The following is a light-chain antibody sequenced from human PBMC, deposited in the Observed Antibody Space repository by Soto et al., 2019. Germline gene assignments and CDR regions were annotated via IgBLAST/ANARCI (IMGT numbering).Light chain of an antibody. CDR2: GAS. V-gene: IGKV3-20*01. J-gene: IGKJ1*01. Sequence: EIVMTQSPATLSVSPGERANLSCRASQSVSSSYLAWYQQKPGQPPRLLIYGASSRATGIPDRFSGSGSGTDFTLPISRLEPEDFAVYYCQQYQTFGQGTKVDIK. CDR1: QSVSSSY. CDR3: QQYQT.